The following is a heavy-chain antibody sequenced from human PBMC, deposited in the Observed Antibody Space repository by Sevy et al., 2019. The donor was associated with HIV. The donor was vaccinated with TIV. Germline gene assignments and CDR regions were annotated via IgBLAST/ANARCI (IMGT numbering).Heavy chain of an antibody. CDR3: ARVRGGDKYGGKTYYFDY. CDR2: IYYSGST. J-gene: IGHJ4*02. V-gene: IGHV4-31*03. Sequence: SETLSLTCTVSGGSISSGGYYWSWIRQHPGKGLERIGYIYYSGSTYYNPSLKSRVTISVDTSKNQFSLKLSSVTAADTAVYYCARVRGGDKYGGKTYYFDYWGQGTLVTVSS. CDR1: GGSISSGGYY. D-gene: IGHD2-15*01.